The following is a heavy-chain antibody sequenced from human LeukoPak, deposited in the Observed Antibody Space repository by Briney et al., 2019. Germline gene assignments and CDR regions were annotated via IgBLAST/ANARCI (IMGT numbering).Heavy chain of an antibody. J-gene: IGHJ6*02. V-gene: IGHV1-2*02. D-gene: IGHD3-3*01. CDR2: INPDSGGT. Sequence: ASVKVSCKASGYTFTAYYIHWVRQAPGQGLECVGWINPDSGGTKYAQKFRGRVTMTRDTSITTAYMELSRLSSADTAVYYCATLRFCSATGCPPGLPWGQGTAVTVSS. CDR3: ATLRFCSATGCPPGLP. CDR1: GYTFTAYY.